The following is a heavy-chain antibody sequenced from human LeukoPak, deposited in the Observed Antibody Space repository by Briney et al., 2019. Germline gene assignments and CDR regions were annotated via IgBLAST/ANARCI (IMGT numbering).Heavy chain of an antibody. Sequence: EGSLRLSCGASGFLLTAYAMSWVRQAPGKGLEWVSTISANGGTTYYADSVKGRFTISRDNSKKTIYLQMSSLRVEDTAVYYCAKRQGSTVEGNWYVDYWGRGTLVTVSS. V-gene: IGHV3-23*01. CDR2: ISANGGTT. J-gene: IGHJ2*01. D-gene: IGHD4-23*01. CDR3: AKRQGSTVEGNWYVDY. CDR1: GFLLTAYA.